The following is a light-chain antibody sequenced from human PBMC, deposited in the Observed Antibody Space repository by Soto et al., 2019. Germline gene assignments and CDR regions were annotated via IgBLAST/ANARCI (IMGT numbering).Light chain of an antibody. CDR1: QSAHN. CDR2: DAS. Sequence: PGGRATLSCGASQSAHNLAWYQQKPGQPPRLLIYDASNRATGVPARFSGSGSGTEFALTISSLEPEDFAVYYCQQHDSWIRTFGGGTRVEI. V-gene: IGKV3-11*01. J-gene: IGKJ4*01. CDR3: QQHDSWIRT.